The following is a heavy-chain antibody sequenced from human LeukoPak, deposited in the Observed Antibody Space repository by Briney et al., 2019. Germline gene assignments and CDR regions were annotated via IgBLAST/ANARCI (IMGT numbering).Heavy chain of an antibody. V-gene: IGHV4-59*01. CDR2: IYYSGST. CDR1: GGSISSYY. Sequence: SENLSLTCTGSGGSISSYYWSWIPQPPGKGLEGIGYIYYSGSTNYNPSLKSRVTISVDTSKNQFSLKLSSVTAADTAVYYCAKTPDYWGQGTLVTVSS. J-gene: IGHJ4*02. CDR3: AKTPDY.